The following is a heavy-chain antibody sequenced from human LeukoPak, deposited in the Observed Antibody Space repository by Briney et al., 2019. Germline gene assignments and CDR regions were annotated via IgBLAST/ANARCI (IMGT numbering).Heavy chain of an antibody. CDR3: AREAVMPVAPVKIGTSDRPLYEYYGLDV. CDR2: IYGDDET. Sequence: PGRSLRLSCAASGFTFSSYAMHWVRQAPGKGLEWVSVIYGDDETNYADSVKGRFTISRDNSKNTLYLQMNSLRADDTAVYYCAREAVMPVAPVKIGTSDRPLYEYYGLDVWGQGTTVTVS. CDR1: GFTFSSYA. V-gene: IGHV3-53*01. J-gene: IGHJ6*02. D-gene: IGHD1/OR15-1a*01.